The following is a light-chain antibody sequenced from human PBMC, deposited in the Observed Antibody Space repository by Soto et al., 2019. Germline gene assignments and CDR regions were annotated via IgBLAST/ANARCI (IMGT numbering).Light chain of an antibody. Sequence: SVLTHSPGTLSLSPVERATLSCMSSQSVSSNYLAWYQQKPGQAPRLLVYAASTRATGIPDRFSGGGSGTDFTLTISRLEPEDFAVYYCQQFSSYPLTFGGGTKVDIK. CDR3: QQFSSYPLT. V-gene: IGKV3-20*01. J-gene: IGKJ4*01. CDR2: AAS. CDR1: QSVSSNY.